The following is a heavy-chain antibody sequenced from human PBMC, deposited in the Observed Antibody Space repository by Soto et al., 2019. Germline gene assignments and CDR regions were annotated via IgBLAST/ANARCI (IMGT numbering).Heavy chain of an antibody. J-gene: IGHJ5*02. CDR2: IIAYSGNT. V-gene: IGHV1-18*01. CDR3: ARDRRSSSWLNWFDP. Sequence: GASVKVSCKASGYTFTSYGISWVRQAPGQGLEWIGWIIAYSGNTNYAQKLQERVTITRDTSTSTAYMELSSLRSEDTAVYYCARDRRSSSWLNWFDPWGQGTLVTVSS. CDR1: GYTFTSYG. D-gene: IGHD6-13*01.